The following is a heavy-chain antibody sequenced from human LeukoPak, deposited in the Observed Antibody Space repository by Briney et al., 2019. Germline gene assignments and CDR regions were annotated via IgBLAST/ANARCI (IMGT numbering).Heavy chain of an antibody. J-gene: IGHJ4*02. CDR3: ARVEWMGRMDY. CDR2: IKQDGSEA. CDR1: GFTFSNYW. Sequence: GGSLRLSCAASGFTFSNYWMSWVRQAPGKGLEWVANIKQDGSEAYDGDSVKGRFPISRDNAKNSLYLQMNSLRAEDTAVYYCARVEWMGRMDYWGQGTLITVSS. D-gene: IGHD3-3*01. V-gene: IGHV3-7*04.